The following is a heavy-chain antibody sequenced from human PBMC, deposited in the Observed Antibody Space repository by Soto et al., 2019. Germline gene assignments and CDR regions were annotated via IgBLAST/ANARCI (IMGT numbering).Heavy chain of an antibody. CDR2: IYYSGST. D-gene: IGHD3-22*01. J-gene: IGHJ3*02. CDR3: AHYYYDSSGYYSAIHPNVAFDI. Sequence: PSETLSLTCTVSGGSISSSSYYWGWIRQPPGKGLEWIGSIYYSGSTYYNPSLKSRVTISVDTSKNQFSLKLSSVTAADTAVYYCAHYYYDSSGYYSAIHPNVAFDIWGQGTMVTVSS. CDR1: GGSISSSSYY. V-gene: IGHV4-39*01.